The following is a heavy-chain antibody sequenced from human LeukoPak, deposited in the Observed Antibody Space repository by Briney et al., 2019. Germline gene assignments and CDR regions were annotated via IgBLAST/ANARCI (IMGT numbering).Heavy chain of an antibody. J-gene: IGHJ4*02. D-gene: IGHD3-3*01. V-gene: IGHV3-48*01. Sequence: GGSLRLSCAASGFTFSSYNMNWVRQAPGKGLEWVSCISISTSSIYYADSVKGRFTISRDNAKSSLYLQMNSLRADDTAVYYCARERDLEWLLYDYWGQGTLVTVSS. CDR2: ISISTSSI. CDR1: GFTFSSYN. CDR3: ARERDLEWLLYDY.